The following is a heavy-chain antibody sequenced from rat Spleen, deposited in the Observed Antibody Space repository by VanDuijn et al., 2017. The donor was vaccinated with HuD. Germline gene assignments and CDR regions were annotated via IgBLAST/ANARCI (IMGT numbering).Heavy chain of an antibody. V-gene: IGHV5-20*01. Sequence: EVQLVESGGDLVQPGGSLKLSCAASGFTFNDYYMAWVRQAPTKGLEWVASINYDGGSTYYRDSVKGRFTISRENAKSSLFLQMDSLRSEDTATYYCATDTGYYDGSYYPHWGQGVMVTVSS. J-gene: IGHJ2*01. D-gene: IGHD1-12*02. CDR3: ATDTGYYDGSYYPH. CDR1: GFTFNDYY. CDR2: INYDGGST.